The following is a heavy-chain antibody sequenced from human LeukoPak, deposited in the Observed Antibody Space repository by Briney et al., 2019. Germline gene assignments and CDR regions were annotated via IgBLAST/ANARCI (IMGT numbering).Heavy chain of an antibody. Sequence: GGSLRLSCAASGFTFSSYAMSWVSQAPGKGLEWVSAISGSGGSTYYADSVKGRFTISRDNSKNTLYLQMNSLRAEDTAVYYCAKGPLYSSGWYEENWFDPWGQGTLVTVSS. CDR3: AKGPLYSSGWYEENWFDP. CDR1: GFTFSSYA. D-gene: IGHD6-19*01. J-gene: IGHJ5*02. CDR2: ISGSGGST. V-gene: IGHV3-23*01.